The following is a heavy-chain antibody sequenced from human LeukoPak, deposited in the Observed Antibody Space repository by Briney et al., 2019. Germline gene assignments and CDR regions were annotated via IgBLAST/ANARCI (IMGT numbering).Heavy chain of an antibody. CDR2: IIPIFGTA. Sequence: ASVKVSCKASGGTFSSYAISWVRQAPGQGLEWMGGIIPIFGTANYAQKFQGRVTITADESTSTAYMELSSLRSEDTAVYYCARTVTPRYYYYGMDVWGQGTTVTVSS. CDR1: GGTFSSYA. V-gene: IGHV1-69*01. D-gene: IGHD4-17*01. CDR3: ARTVTPRYYYYGMDV. J-gene: IGHJ6*02.